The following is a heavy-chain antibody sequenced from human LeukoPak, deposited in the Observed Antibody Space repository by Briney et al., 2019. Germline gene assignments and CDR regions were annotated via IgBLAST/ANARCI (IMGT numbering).Heavy chain of an antibody. CDR2: IIPIFGTA. CDR3: VRGQYQLLQNWFDP. D-gene: IGHD2-2*01. CDR1: GGTFSSYA. V-gene: IGHV1-69*13. J-gene: IGHJ5*02. Sequence: SVKVSCKASGGTFSSYAISWVRQAPGQGLEWMGGIIPIFGTANYAQKFQGRVTITADESTSTAYMELSSLRSEDTAVYYCVRGQYQLLQNWFDPWGQGTLVTVSS.